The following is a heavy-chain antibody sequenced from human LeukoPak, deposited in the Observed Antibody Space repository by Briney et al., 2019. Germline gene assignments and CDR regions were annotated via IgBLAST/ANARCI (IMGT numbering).Heavy chain of an antibody. V-gene: IGHV4-38-2*02. CDR1: GYSISSGYY. CDR2: IYHSGKT. CDR3: ARQIVVANPLGAFDI. J-gene: IGHJ3*02. Sequence: YPSETLSLTCTVSGYSISSGYYWGWLRQPPGKGLEWIGSIYHSGKTYYNPSLRRRVTISVHTSKNKFSLKLSSVTAADTAVYYCARQIVVANPLGAFDIWGQGTMVTVSS. D-gene: IGHD3-22*01.